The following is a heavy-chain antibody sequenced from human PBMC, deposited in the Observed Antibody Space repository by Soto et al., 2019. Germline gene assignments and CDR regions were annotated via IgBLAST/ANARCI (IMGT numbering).Heavy chain of an antibody. CDR3: ARDPTYYYDSSGYNWFDP. V-gene: IGHV1-18*04. CDR1: GYTFTSYG. D-gene: IGHD3-22*01. CDR2: ISAYNGNT. J-gene: IGHJ5*02. Sequence: EASVKVSCKSSGYTFTSYGISWVRQATGQVPEWMGWISAYNGNTNYAQKLQGRVTMTTDTSTSTAYMELRSLRSDDTAVYYCARDPTYYYDSSGYNWFDPWGQGTLVTVSS.